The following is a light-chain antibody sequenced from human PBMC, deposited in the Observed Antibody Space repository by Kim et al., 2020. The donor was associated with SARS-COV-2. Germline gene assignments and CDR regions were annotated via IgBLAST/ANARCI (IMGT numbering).Light chain of an antibody. Sequence: FLTQSPGTLSLSPGERATLSCRASQSVSSSYLAWYQQKPGQAPRLLIYGASSRATGIPDRFSGSGSGTDFTLTISRLEPEDFSVYYCQQYGLSPLSFGGGTKV. CDR3: QQYGLSPLS. CDR2: GAS. J-gene: IGKJ4*01. CDR1: QSVSSSY. V-gene: IGKV3-20*01.